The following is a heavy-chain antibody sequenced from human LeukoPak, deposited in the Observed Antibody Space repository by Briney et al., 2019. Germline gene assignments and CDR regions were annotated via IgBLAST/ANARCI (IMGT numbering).Heavy chain of an antibody. Sequence: ASVKVSCKASGYTFISYGFTWVRQAPGQGLEWMGWISPYNGNTKYAQNLQGRVTMTTETSTSTAYMELRSLRSDDTAVYYCAREASSGGQWLAYFDYWGPGTLVTVSS. J-gene: IGHJ4*02. D-gene: IGHD6-19*01. V-gene: IGHV1-18*01. CDR3: AREASSGGQWLAYFDY. CDR1: GYTFISYG. CDR2: ISPYNGNT.